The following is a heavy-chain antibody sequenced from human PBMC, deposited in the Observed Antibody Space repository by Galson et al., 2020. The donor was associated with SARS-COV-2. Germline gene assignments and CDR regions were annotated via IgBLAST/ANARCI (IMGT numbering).Heavy chain of an antibody. Sequence: GESLKISCEASGYTFTKYYIHWVRQATGQGLEWMGWISPNSGGTNFAQKFQGRVTLTRDTSTATAFMELSRLRFDDTAIYYCARDKTGTADISFGPWGQGTLIPVSS. D-gene: IGHD1-1*01. V-gene: IGHV1-2*02. CDR2: ISPNSGGT. J-gene: IGHJ5*02. CDR3: ARDKTGTADISFGP. CDR1: GYTFTKYY.